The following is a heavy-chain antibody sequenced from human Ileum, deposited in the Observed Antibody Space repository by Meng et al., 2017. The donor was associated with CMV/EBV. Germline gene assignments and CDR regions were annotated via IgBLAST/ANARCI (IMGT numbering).Heavy chain of an antibody. V-gene: IGHV3-21*01. J-gene: IGHJ4*02. D-gene: IGHD3-16*01. CDR3: AKDGGGFNSSPFDY. Sequence: GGSLRLSCVASGFTFSSYSMNWVRQAPGKGLEWVSSISSSSTYIYYEDSVKGRFTISRDNSDNTLYLQMNSLRADDTALYYCAKDGGGFNSSPFDYWGQGTLVTVSS. CDR2: ISSSSTYI. CDR1: GFTFSSYS.